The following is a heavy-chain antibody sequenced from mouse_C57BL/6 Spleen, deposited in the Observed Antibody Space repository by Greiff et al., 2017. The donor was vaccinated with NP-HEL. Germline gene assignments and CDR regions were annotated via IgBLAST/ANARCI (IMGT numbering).Heavy chain of an antibody. V-gene: IGHV5-6*01. CDR1: GFTFSSYG. Sequence: EVMLVESGGDLVKPGGSLKLSCAASGFTFSSYGMSWVRQTPDKRLEWVATISSGGSYTYYPDSVKGRFTISRDNAKNTLYLQMSSLKSEDTAMYYCARHGDSAGPFYYFDYWGQGTTLTVAS. CDR2: ISSGGSYT. CDR3: ARHGDSAGPFYYFDY. D-gene: IGHD3-2*02. J-gene: IGHJ2*01.